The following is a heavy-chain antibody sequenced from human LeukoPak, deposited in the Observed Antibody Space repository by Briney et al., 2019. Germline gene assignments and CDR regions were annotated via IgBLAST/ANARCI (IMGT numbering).Heavy chain of an antibody. CDR3: AKSMGVLTGYFFDY. Sequence: GGSLRLSRAASGFTFSSYAMSWVRQAPGKGLEWVSAISVSGGSTYYADSVKGRFTISRDNSKNTLYLQMNSLRAEDTAVYYCAKSMGVLTGYFFDYWGQGTLVTV. V-gene: IGHV3-23*01. D-gene: IGHD3-9*01. CDR2: ISVSGGST. CDR1: GFTFSSYA. J-gene: IGHJ4*02.